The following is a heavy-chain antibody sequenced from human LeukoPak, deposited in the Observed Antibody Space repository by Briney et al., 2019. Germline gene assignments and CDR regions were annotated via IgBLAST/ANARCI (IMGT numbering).Heavy chain of an antibody. V-gene: IGHV1-69*05. Sequence: SVKVSCKASGGTFSSYAISWVRQAPGQGLEWMGGIIPIFGTANYAQKLQGRVTMTTDTSTSTAYMELRSLRSDDTAVYYCAREARSSSRPFDYWGQGTLVTVSS. CDR3: AREARSSSRPFDY. J-gene: IGHJ4*02. CDR1: GGTFSSYA. CDR2: IIPIFGTA. D-gene: IGHD6-6*01.